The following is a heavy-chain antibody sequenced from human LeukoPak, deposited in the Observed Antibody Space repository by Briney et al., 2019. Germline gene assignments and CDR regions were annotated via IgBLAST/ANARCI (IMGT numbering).Heavy chain of an antibody. CDR3: ARANYDFWSNYYYYMDV. CDR1: GFTFSDYY. Sequence: GGSLRLSCAASGFTFSDYYMSWIRQAPGKGLEWVSYISSSGSTIYYEDSVKGRFTISRDNAKNSLYLQMNSLRAEDTAVYYCARANYDFWSNYYYYMDVWGKGTTVTVSS. J-gene: IGHJ6*03. V-gene: IGHV3-11*01. D-gene: IGHD3-3*01. CDR2: ISSSGSTI.